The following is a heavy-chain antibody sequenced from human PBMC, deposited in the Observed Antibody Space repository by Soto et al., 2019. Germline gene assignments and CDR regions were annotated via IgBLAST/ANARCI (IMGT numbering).Heavy chain of an antibody. D-gene: IGHD6-19*01. CDR1: GYSFTSLD. J-gene: IGHJ4*02. V-gene: IGHV1-8*01. CDR3: ARGVSAGVDY. Sequence: GASVKVSCKASGYSFTSLDINWVRQTAGQGLEWMGWMEPSTGRTGYAQKFQGRVTMTRDTSINTAYMELTTLTSDDTAFYYCARGVSAGVDYWGQGTLVTGSA. CDR2: MEPSTGRT.